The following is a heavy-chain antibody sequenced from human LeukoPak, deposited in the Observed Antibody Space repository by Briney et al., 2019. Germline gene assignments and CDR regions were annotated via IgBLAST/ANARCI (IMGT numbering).Heavy chain of an antibody. CDR1: GFTFSDHH. Sequence: GGSLRLSCAASGFTFSDHHMDWVRQAPGKGLEWVGRIRNKANSYTTEYAASVKGRFTISRDDPKNSLFLQMNSLKTEDTAVYYCARDQARNGNYGMDVWGQGTTATVSS. CDR3: ARDQARNGNYGMDV. CDR2: IRNKANSYTT. J-gene: IGHJ6*02. V-gene: IGHV3-72*01.